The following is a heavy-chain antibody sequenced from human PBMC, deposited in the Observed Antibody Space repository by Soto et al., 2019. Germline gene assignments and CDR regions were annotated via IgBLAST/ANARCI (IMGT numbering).Heavy chain of an antibody. J-gene: IGHJ6*02. CDR2: IYWNDDK. V-gene: IGHV2-5*01. D-gene: IGHD2-2*02. CDR1: GFSLSTSGVG. Sequence: ESGPTLVNPTQTLTLTCTFSGFSLSTSGVGVGWSRQPPGKALEWLALIYWNDDKRYSPSLKSRLTITKDTSKNQVVLTMTNMDPVDTATYYCAXSKLVPAAISYYYYGMDVWGQGTTVTV. CDR3: AXSKLVPAAISYYYYGMDV.